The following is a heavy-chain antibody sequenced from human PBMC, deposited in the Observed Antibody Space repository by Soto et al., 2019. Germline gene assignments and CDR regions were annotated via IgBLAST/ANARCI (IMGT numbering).Heavy chain of an antibody. CDR1: GGTFSSYA. D-gene: IGHD1-1*01. Sequence: QVQLVQSGAEVKKPGSSVKVSCKASGGTFSSYAISWVRQAPGQGLEWMGGIIPIFGTANYAQKFQGRVKITADKSTRTAYMQHSRLQPEEKAVYYCARRGGLYTLNHWFDPWGKGKLVTISS. CDR3: ARRGGLYTLNHWFDP. CDR2: IIPIFGTA. J-gene: IGHJ5*02. V-gene: IGHV1-69*06.